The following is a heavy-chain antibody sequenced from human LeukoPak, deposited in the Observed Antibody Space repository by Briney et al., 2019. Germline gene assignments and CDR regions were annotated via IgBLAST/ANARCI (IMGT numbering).Heavy chain of an antibody. V-gene: IGHV4-61*02. J-gene: IGHJ4*02. Sequence: SETLSLTCTVSGGSISSGSYYWSWIRQPAGKGLEWIGRIYTSGSTNYNPSLKSRVTISVDTSKNQFSLKLSSVTAADTAVYYCARDQGSIDYWGQGTPVTVSS. CDR3: ARDQGSIDY. CDR2: IYTSGST. D-gene: IGHD4-11*01. CDR1: GGSISSGSYY.